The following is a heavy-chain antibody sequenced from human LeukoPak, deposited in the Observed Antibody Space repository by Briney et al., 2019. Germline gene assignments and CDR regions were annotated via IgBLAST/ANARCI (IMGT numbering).Heavy chain of an antibody. D-gene: IGHD3-22*01. J-gene: IGHJ6*02. CDR3: ARGRIAKIVVVHSFHYGMDV. CDR2: VNDYTGNT. V-gene: IGHV4-34*01. Sequence: SETLSLTCDVFGGSFTDYFWTWIRQSPGKGLEWIGEVNDYTGNTNYNPSLNSRVSISLEKSKNQFSLELRSVTAADTAVYYCARGRIAKIVVVHSFHYGMDVWGQGTTVTVSS. CDR1: GGSFTDYF.